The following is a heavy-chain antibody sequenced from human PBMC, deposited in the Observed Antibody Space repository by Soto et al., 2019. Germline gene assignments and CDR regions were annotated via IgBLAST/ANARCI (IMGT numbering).Heavy chain of an antibody. CDR2: ISGSGTAT. V-gene: IGHV3-53*01. CDR1: GFNVSGTY. Sequence: EVQLVESGGGLIQPGGSLRLSCAASGFNVSGTYMSWVRLPPGKGLEWVSGISGSGTATYYTDSVKGRFTVSRDNSKDTVFLQMNTLRVEDTAVYYCAKTRLYDNNDYHRDGFDVWGPGTVVTVS. J-gene: IGHJ3*01. D-gene: IGHD3-22*01. CDR3: AKTRLYDNNDYHRDGFDV.